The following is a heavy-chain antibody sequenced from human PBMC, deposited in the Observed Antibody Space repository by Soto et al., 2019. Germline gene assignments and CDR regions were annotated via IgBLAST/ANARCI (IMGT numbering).Heavy chain of an antibody. V-gene: IGHV1-18*01. J-gene: IGHJ6*02. D-gene: IGHD6-19*01. CDR2: IRFYNDNT. Sequence: QAQLVQSGAEVKKPGASVKVSCKASGYTFINHGISWVRQAPGQGLEWMGGIRFYNDNTNYEPKFQGRVTMTPDTSTSTAHMELRSLRSEDTAVYSCARYNSGCCPYGMDVWGQGTTVTVSS. CDR1: GYTFINHG. CDR3: ARYNSGCCPYGMDV.